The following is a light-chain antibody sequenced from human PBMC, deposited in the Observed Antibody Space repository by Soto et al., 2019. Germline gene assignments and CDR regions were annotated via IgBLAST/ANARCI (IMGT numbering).Light chain of an antibody. Sequence: DIVMTQSPDSLAVSLGERATINCKSSQSVLFSSNNKNYLAWHQQKPGQPPKLLIYWASTRESGVPNRFSGSGSGTDFTLTISSRQAEDVAVYYCQQSYSTPITFGQGTRLEIK. V-gene: IGKV4-1*01. CDR1: QSVLFSSNNKNY. CDR3: QQSYSTPIT. J-gene: IGKJ5*01. CDR2: WAS.